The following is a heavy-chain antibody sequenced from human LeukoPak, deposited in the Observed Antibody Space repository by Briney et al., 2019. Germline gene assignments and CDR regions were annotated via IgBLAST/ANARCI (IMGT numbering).Heavy chain of an antibody. Sequence: GASVKVSCKASGYTFTGYYMHWVRQAPGQGLEWMGIINPSGGSTSYAQKFQGRVTMTRDTSTSTVYMELGSLRSEDTAVYYCARVWGVTDFYDSRGAFDIWGQGTMVTVSS. CDR1: GYTFTGYY. CDR2: INPSGGST. D-gene: IGHD3-22*01. J-gene: IGHJ3*02. V-gene: IGHV1-46*01. CDR3: ARVWGVTDFYDSRGAFDI.